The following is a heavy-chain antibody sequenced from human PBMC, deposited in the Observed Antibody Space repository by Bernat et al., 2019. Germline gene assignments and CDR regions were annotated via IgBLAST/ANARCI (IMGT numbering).Heavy chain of an antibody. CDR2: IYSGSST. CDR1: GFTVSSNY. V-gene: IGHV3-53*01. J-gene: IGHJ5*02. Sequence: EVQLVESGGGLIQPGGSLRLSCAASGFTVSSNYMSWVRQAPGKGLEWVSVIYSGSSTYYADSVKGRFTISRDNSKNTLYPQMNSLRAEDTAVYYCARGRGYCSSTSCYPVGWFDPWGQGTLVTVSS. D-gene: IGHD2-2*01. CDR3: ARGRGYCSSTSCYPVGWFDP.